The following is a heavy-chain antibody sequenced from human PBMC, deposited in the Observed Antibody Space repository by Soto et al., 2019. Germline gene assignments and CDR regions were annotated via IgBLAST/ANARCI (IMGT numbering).Heavy chain of an antibody. D-gene: IGHD3-3*01. V-gene: IGHV3-30*18. Sequence: QVQLVESGGGVVQPGRSPRLSCAASGFTFSSYGMHWVRQAPGKGLEWVAVISYDGSNKYYADSVKGRFTISRDNSKNTLYLQMNSLRAEDTAVYYCAKDLYYDFWSGYPDYWGQGTLVTVSS. CDR3: AKDLYYDFWSGYPDY. CDR1: GFTFSSYG. CDR2: ISYDGSNK. J-gene: IGHJ4*02.